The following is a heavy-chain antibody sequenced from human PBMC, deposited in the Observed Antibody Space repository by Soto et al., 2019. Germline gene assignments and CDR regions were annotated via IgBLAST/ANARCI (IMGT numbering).Heavy chain of an antibody. J-gene: IGHJ4*02. CDR2: IKSKTDGGTT. CDR3: TTDPGIAVAGTTGRDFDY. CDR1: GFTFSNAW. V-gene: IGHV3-15*07. D-gene: IGHD6-19*01. Sequence: GSLRLSCAASGFTFSNAWMNWVRQAPGKGLEWVGRIKSKTDGGTTDYAAPVKGRFTISRDDSKNTLYLQMNSLKTEDTAVYYCTTDPGIAVAGTTGRDFDYWGQGTLVTVSS.